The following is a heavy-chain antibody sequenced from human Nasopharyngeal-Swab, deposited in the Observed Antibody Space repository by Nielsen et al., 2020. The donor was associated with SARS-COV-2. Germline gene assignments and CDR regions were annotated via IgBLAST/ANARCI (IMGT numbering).Heavy chain of an antibody. CDR1: GYSFRSYG. CDR2: ISVYNADT. Sequence: VKVSCKASGYSFRSYGINWVRQAPGQGLEWMGWISVYNADTNYAQKLQGRVSMTTDTSTSTAYMELRSLRSDDTAVYYCARDIEEWLVVPSLSFDFWGQGTLVTVSS. CDR3: ARDIEEWLVVPSLSFDF. D-gene: IGHD3-3*01. V-gene: IGHV1-18*01. J-gene: IGHJ4*02.